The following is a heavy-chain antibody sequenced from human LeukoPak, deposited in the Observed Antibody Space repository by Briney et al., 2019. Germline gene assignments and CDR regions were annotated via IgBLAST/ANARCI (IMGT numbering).Heavy chain of an antibody. V-gene: IGHV4-30-4*08. CDR2: IYYSGST. J-gene: IGHJ3*02. CDR1: GGSISSGDYY. D-gene: IGHD2-2*02. Sequence: SETLSLTCTVSGGSISSGDYYCSWIRQPPGKGLEWIGYIYYSGSTYYNPSLKSRVTISVDTSKNQFSLKLSSVTAADTAVYYCARDRPGAYCSSTSCYKADAFDIWGQGTMVTVSS. CDR3: ARDRPGAYCSSTSCYKADAFDI.